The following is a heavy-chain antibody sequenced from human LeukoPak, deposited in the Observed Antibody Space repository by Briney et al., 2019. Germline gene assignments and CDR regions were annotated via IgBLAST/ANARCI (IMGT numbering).Heavy chain of an antibody. J-gene: IGHJ6*02. CDR1: GGSISSGGYS. CDR2: IYHSGST. D-gene: IGHD6-13*01. Sequence: NASETLSLTCAVSGGSISSGGYSWSWIRQPPGKGLEWIGYIYHSGSTYYNPSLKSRVTISVDRSKNQFSLKLSSVTAADTAVYYCARFPHAGYSSRPSYGMDVWGQGTTVTVSS. V-gene: IGHV4-30-2*01. CDR3: ARFPHAGYSSRPSYGMDV.